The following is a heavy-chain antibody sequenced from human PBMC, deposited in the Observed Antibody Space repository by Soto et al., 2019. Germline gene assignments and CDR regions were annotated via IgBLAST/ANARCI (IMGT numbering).Heavy chain of an antibody. CDR2: ISKSDYT. V-gene: IGHV3-21*01. D-gene: IGHD2-2*01. Sequence: GGSLRLSCTVSGFAFNNYGINWVRQAPGKGLEWVSSISKSDYTYYSDSVKGRFAISRDNAKSSVSLQMNTLRVEDTAVYYCAREDSIIIPAVSDFWGRGTLVTVSS. J-gene: IGHJ4*02. CDR1: GFAFNNYG. CDR3: AREDSIIIPAVSDF.